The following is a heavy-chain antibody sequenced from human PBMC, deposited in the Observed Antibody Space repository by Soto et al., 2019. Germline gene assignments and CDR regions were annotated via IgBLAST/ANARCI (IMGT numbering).Heavy chain of an antibody. CDR1: GYSFAGYW. CDR3: ARQIYDSDTGPNFQYYFDS. V-gene: IGHV5-10-1*01. CDR2: IDPSDSQT. J-gene: IGHJ4*02. Sequence: GESLKISCKGSGYSFAGYWITWVRQKPGKGLGWMGRIDPSDSQTYYSPSFRGHVTISVTKSITTVFLQWSSLRASDTAMYYCARQIYDSDTGPNFQYYFDSWGQGTPVTVSS. D-gene: IGHD3-22*01.